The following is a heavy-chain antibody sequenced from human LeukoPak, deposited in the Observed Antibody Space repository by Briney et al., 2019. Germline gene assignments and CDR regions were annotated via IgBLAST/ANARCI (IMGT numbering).Heavy chain of an antibody. CDR3: ARGRSLDY. Sequence: PSETLSLTCAVYGGSFSGYYWSWIRQPPGKGPEWIGEINHSGSTNYNPSLKSRVTISVDTSKNQFSLKLSSVTAADTAVYYCARGRSLDYWGQGTLVTVSS. CDR1: GGSFSGYY. V-gene: IGHV4-34*01. CDR2: INHSGST. J-gene: IGHJ4*02.